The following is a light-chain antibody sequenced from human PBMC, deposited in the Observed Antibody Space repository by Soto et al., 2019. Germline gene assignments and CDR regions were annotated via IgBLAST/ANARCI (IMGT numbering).Light chain of an antibody. CDR2: DVS. J-gene: IGLJ1*01. Sequence: QSALTQPRSVSGSPGQSVTISCTGTSSDVGGHKYVSWHQHHPGKAPKLMIYDVSKRPSGVPDRFSGSKSGNTASLTISGLQAEDEADYHCCSYAGSNTYVFGTGTKV. CDR1: SSDVGGHKY. V-gene: IGLV2-11*01. CDR3: CSYAGSNTYV.